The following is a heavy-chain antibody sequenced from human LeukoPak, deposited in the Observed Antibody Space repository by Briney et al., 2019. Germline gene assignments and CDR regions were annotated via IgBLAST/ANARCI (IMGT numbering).Heavy chain of an antibody. Sequence: SQTLSLTCAISGDSVSSNSVAWNWIRQSPSRGLEWLGRTYYRSKWYNDYAVSVRSRITINPGTSKNQFSLQLNSVTPEDTAVYYCARWDHDLAHLDLWGQGTLVTVSS. CDR2: TYYRSKWYN. D-gene: IGHD1-1*01. J-gene: IGHJ5*02. CDR3: ARWDHDLAHLDL. CDR1: GDSVSSNSVA. V-gene: IGHV6-1*01.